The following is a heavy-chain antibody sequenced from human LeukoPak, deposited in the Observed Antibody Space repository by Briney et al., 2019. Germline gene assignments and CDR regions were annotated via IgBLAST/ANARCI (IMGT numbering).Heavy chain of an antibody. J-gene: IGHJ4*02. CDR2: TYHSGST. CDR3: ARYIVVVPAAIPYHFDY. D-gene: IGHD2-2*02. CDR1: GYSISSGYY. V-gene: IGHV4-38-2*01. Sequence: PSETLSLTCAVSGYSISSGYYWGWIRQPPGKGLEWIGSTYHSGSTYYNPSLKSRVTISVDTSKNQFSLKLSSVTAADTAVYYCARYIVVVPAAIPYHFDYWGQGTLVTVSS.